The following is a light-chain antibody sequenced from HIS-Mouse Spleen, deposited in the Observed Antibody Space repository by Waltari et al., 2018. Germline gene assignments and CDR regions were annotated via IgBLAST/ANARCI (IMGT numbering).Light chain of an antibody. J-gene: IGLJ1*01. CDR1: QLWDKR. CDR3: QAWNSRTDYV. Sequence: SYELTQPPSVSVPPGQTASITCSGDQLWDKRACCSQQKSGQSPVLVIDQDSQRPPRIPERFSGSNSGNTATLTISGTQAMDEADYCCQAWNSRTDYVFGTGTKVTVL. CDR2: QDS. V-gene: IGLV3-1*01.